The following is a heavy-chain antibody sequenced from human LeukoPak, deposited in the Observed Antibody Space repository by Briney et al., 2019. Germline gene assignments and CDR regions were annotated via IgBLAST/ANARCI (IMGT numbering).Heavy chain of an antibody. CDR2: IRYDGSNK. Sequence: GGSLRLSCAASGFTFSSYGMHWVRQAPGKGLEWVAFIRYDGSNKYYADSVKGRFTISRDNSKNTLYLQMNSLRAEDTAVYYCAKALYSSGWYVLLFDYWGQGTLVTVSS. CDR3: AKALYSSGWYVLLFDY. J-gene: IGHJ4*02. D-gene: IGHD6-19*01. V-gene: IGHV3-30*02. CDR1: GFTFSSYG.